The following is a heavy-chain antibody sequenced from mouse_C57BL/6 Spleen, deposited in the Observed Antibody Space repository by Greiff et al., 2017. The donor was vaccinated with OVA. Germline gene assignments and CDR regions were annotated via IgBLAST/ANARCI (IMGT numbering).Heavy chain of an antibody. D-gene: IGHD2-1*01. CDR3: TRGGNYVNYAMDY. CDR2: IDPETGGT. Sequence: QVQLQQSGAELVRPGASVTLSCKASGYTFTDYEMHWVKQTPVHGLEWIGAIDPETGGTAYNQKFKGKAILTADKSSSTAYMELRSLTSEDSAVYYCTRGGNYVNYAMDYWGQGTSVTVSS. V-gene: IGHV1-15*01. J-gene: IGHJ4*01. CDR1: GYTFTDYE.